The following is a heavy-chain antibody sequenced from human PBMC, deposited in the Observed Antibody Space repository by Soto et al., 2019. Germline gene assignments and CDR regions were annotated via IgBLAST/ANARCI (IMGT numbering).Heavy chain of an antibody. CDR1: GYTFSDYY. V-gene: IGHV1-2*02. CDR3: AREPATAKPEGVDF. J-gene: IGHJ4*02. Sequence: ASVKVSCKASGYTFSDYYIHWVRQAPGQGLEWMGWINPNSGGTKYAPKFQGGVTMTRDTSITTAYMELSRLRSGDTAVYYCAREPATAKPEGVDFWGQGTLVTVSS. CDR2: INPNSGGT. D-gene: IGHD1-1*01.